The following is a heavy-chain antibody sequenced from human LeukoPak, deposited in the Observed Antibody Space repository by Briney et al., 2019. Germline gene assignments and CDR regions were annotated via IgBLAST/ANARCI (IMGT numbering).Heavy chain of an antibody. CDR2: ISYDGSSA. J-gene: IGHJ4*02. CDR1: GFTFSNYW. Sequence: GGSLRLSCAASGFTFSNYWMHWVRQAPGKGLMWAARISYDGSSADHADPVKGRFTISRDNAKNTLYLQMNSLRVEDTGVYYCARRRTIGDYDYWGQGTLVTDSS. CDR3: ARRRTIGDYDY. D-gene: IGHD3-16*01. V-gene: IGHV3-74*01.